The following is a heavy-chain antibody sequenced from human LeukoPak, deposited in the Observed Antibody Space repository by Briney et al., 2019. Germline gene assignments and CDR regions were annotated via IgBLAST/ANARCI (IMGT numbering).Heavy chain of an antibody. D-gene: IGHD4-17*01. CDR3: ASTVTTPYYYYGMGV. J-gene: IGHJ6*02. Sequence: GGSLRLSCAASGFTVSSNYMSWVRQAPGKGLEWVSVIYSGGSTYYADSVKGRFTISRDNSKNTLYLQMNSLRAEDTAVYYCASTVTTPYYYYGMGVWGQGTTVTVSS. CDR2: IYSGGST. CDR1: GFTVSSNY. V-gene: IGHV3-66*01.